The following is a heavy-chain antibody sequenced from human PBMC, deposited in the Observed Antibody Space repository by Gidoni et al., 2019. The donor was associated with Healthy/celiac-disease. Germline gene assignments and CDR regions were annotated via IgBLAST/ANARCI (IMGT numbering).Heavy chain of an antibody. CDR2: ISWNSGSI. Sequence: EVQLVESGGGLVQPGGSLRLSCSASGFTFDDYAMHWVRQAPGKGLEWVSGISWNSGSIGYADSVKGRFTISRDNAKNSLYLQMNSLRAEDTALYYCAKDSGSYPGLFDYWGQGTLVTVSS. CDR1: GFTFDDYA. CDR3: AKDSGSYPGLFDY. D-gene: IGHD1-26*01. V-gene: IGHV3-9*01. J-gene: IGHJ4*02.